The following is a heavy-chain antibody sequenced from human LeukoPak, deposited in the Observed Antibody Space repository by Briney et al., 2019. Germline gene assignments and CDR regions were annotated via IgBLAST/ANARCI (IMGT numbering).Heavy chain of an antibody. Sequence: GGSLRLSCAASGFTFSSYYMNWVRQAPGKGLEWVSSISSSSSYIYYGDSMKGRFTISRDNAKNSLYLQMNSLRADDTAVYYCARFWGSYRYGIDVWGKGTTVTVSS. J-gene: IGHJ6*03. CDR2: ISSSSSYI. CDR3: ARFWGSYRYGIDV. V-gene: IGHV3-21*01. CDR1: GFTFSSYY. D-gene: IGHD3-16*02.